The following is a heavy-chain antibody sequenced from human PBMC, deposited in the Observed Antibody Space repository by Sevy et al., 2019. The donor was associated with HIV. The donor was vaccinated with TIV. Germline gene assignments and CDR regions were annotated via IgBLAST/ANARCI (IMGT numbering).Heavy chain of an antibody. J-gene: IGHJ3*02. D-gene: IGHD3-9*01. V-gene: IGHV1-2*02. CDR1: GYTFTGYY. Sequence: ASVKVSCKASGYTFTGYYMQWVRQAPGQGLEWMGWINPNSGGTNYAQKFQGRITMTRDTSISTAYLELNRLRSDDTAVYYCARAPNDILNEHAFDIWGQGTVVTVSS. CDR2: INPNSGGT. CDR3: ARAPNDILNEHAFDI.